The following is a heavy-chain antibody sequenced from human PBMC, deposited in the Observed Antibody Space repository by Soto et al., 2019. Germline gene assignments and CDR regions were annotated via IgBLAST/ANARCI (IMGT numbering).Heavy chain of an antibody. CDR2: ITGSGGST. J-gene: IGHJ4*02. Sequence: EVQLLESGGGLVQPGGSLRLSCAASGFTFSSYPMSWVRQAPGKGLEWVSGITGSGGSTYYADSVKGRFTISRDKSKNTLYLQMNSLRAEDTAVYYCARGYCGGGSCYSPFDWGQGTLVTVSS. D-gene: IGHD2-15*01. V-gene: IGHV3-23*01. CDR3: ARGYCGGGSCYSPFD. CDR1: GFTFSSYP.